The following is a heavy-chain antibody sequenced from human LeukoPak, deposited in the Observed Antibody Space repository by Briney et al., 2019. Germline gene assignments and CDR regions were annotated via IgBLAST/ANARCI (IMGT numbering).Heavy chain of an antibody. V-gene: IGHV3-74*01. J-gene: IGHJ4*02. CDR1: GFTFEDYA. Sequence: GGPLRLSCAASGFTFEDYAMHWVRQAPGKGLVWVSRINSDGSSTSYADSVKGRFTISRDNAKNALYLQMNSLRAEDTAVYYCARALTGGRYFDYWGQGTLVTVSS. D-gene: IGHD3-16*01. CDR3: ARALTGGRYFDY. CDR2: INSDGSST.